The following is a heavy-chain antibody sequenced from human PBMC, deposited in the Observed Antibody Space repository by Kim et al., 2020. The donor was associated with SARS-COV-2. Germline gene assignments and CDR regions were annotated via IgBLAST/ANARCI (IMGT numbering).Heavy chain of an antibody. CDR3: ARDVESSYDY. Sequence: GGSLRLSCEASGFTFSRHWMHWVRQAPGKGLVWVSHINSDGSSTSHADSVKDRFTISRDNARNTLYLQMNSLRAEDTAVYYCARDVESSYDYWVQGTLVTVSS. J-gene: IGHJ1*01. D-gene: IGHD2-2*01. CDR2: INSDGSST. V-gene: IGHV3-74*01. CDR1: GFTFSRHW.